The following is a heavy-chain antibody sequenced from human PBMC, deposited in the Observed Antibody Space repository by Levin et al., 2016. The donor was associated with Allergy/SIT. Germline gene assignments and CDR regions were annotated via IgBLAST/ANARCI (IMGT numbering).Heavy chain of an antibody. V-gene: IGHV4-59*12. CDR2: IYYSGST. CDR3: ARRYGAYYYYYYGMDV. J-gene: IGHJ6*02. D-gene: IGHD4-17*01. Sequence: SETLSLTCTVSGGSISSYYWSWIRQPPGKGLEWIGSIYYSGSTNYNPSLKSRVTISVDTSKNQFSLKLSSVTAADTAVYYCARRYGAYYYYYYGMDVWGQGTTVTVSS. CDR1: GGSISSYY.